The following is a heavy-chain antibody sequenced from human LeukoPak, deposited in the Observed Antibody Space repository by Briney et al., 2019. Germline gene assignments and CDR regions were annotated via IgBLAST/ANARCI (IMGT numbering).Heavy chain of an antibody. V-gene: IGHV3-23*01. Sequence: GGSLRLSCAASGYTFSSYGMSWVRQAPGKGLEWVSGISASGGSTYYADSVKGRFTISRDNAKNTLYLQMNSLRAEDTARYYCARSGGIIDYWGQGTLVTVSS. CDR3: ARSGGIIDY. J-gene: IGHJ4*02. CDR1: GYTFSSYG. CDR2: ISASGGST. D-gene: IGHD3-10*01.